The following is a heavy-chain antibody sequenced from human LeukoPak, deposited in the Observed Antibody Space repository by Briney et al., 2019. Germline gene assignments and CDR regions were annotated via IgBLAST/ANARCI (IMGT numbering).Heavy chain of an antibody. CDR3: AKSSPMTTVVRAYYYYGMDV. J-gene: IGHJ6*02. CDR2: MSYDGSNK. V-gene: IGHV3-30*18. Sequence: GGSLRLSCAASGFTFSSYGMHWVRQAPGKGLEWVAIMSYDGSNKYYADSVKGRFTISRDNSKNTLYLQMNSLRAEDTAVYYCAKSSPMTTVVRAYYYYGMDVWGQGTTVTVSS. CDR1: GFTFSSYG. D-gene: IGHD4-17*01.